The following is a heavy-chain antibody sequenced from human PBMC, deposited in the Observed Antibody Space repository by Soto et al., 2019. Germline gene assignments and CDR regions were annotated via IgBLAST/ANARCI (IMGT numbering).Heavy chain of an antibody. Sequence: EVQLLESGGGLVQPGGSLRLSCAASGFTFSSYAMSWVRQAPGKGLEWVSVIGGSGDSTYYADSVRGRFTISRDNSKNTLYLQMNSLRAEDTAVYYCAKDRDGAAAGPTKCYGMDVWGQGTTVTVSS. CDR1: GFTFSSYA. V-gene: IGHV3-23*01. D-gene: IGHD6-13*01. J-gene: IGHJ6*02. CDR2: IGGSGDST. CDR3: AKDRDGAAAGPTKCYGMDV.